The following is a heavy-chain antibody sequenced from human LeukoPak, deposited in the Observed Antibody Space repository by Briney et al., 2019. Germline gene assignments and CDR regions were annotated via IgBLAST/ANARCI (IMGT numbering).Heavy chain of an antibody. D-gene: IGHD3-3*01. Sequence: GGSLRLSCAASGFTFSTNAMTWVRQAPGKGLEWVSAISGSGGSTYYADSVKGRFTISRDNSKNTLYLQMNSLRAEDTAVYYCAKEGEEGYYDFWSGYYGYWGQGTLVTVSS. V-gene: IGHV3-23*01. J-gene: IGHJ4*02. CDR2: ISGSGGST. CDR3: AKEGEEGYYDFWSGYYGY. CDR1: GFTFSTNA.